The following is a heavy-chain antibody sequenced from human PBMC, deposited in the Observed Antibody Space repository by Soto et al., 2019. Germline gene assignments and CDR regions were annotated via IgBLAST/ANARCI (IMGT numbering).Heavy chain of an antibody. J-gene: IGHJ3*02. V-gene: IGHV1-69*13. Sequence: ASVKVSCKASGGTFSSYAISWVRQAPGQGLEWMGGTIPIFGTANYAQKFQGRVTITADESTSTAYMELSSLRSEDTAVYYCARSSGGGDYGSGSPRMDIWGQGTMVTVSS. D-gene: IGHD3-10*01. CDR2: TIPIFGTA. CDR1: GGTFSSYA. CDR3: ARSSGGGDYGSGSPRMDI.